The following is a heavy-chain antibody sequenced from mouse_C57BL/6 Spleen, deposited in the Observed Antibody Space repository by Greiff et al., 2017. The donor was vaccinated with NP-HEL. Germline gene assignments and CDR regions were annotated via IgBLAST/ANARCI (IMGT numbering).Heavy chain of an antibody. J-gene: IGHJ1*03. D-gene: IGHD1-1*01. CDR1: GFTFSSYA. V-gene: IGHV5-4*01. Sequence: EVKLMESGGGLVKPGGSLKLSCAASGFTFSSYAMSWVRQTPEKRLEWVATISDGGSYTYYPDNVKGRFTISRDNAKNNLYLQMSHLKSEDTAMYYCARDHYYGSSYFYWYFDVWGTGTTVTVSS. CDR2: ISDGGSYT. CDR3: ARDHYYGSSYFYWYFDV.